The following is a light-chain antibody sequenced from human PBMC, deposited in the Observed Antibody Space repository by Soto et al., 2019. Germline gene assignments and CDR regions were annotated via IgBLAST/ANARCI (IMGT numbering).Light chain of an antibody. J-gene: IGKJ5*01. Sequence: EIVLTQSPGTLSLSPVERATLSCMASQSVSNNYLAWYQQKPGQGPRLLIYGASSRATGIPARFFGSGSGTDFTLTINRLEPEDFAVYYCQQYANSPITFGQGTRLENK. CDR3: QQYANSPIT. CDR1: QSVSNNY. CDR2: GAS. V-gene: IGKV3-20*01.